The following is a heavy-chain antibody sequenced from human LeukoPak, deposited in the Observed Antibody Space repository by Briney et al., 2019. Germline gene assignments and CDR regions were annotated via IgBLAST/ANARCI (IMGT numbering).Heavy chain of an antibody. D-gene: IGHD3-22*01. CDR2: ISSSGSTI. J-gene: IGHJ4*02. Sequence: GGSLRLSCAASGFTFSNAWMSWVRQAPGKGLEWVSYISSSGSTIYYADSVKGRFTISRDNAKNSLYLQMNSLRAEDTAVYYCARDLRAHYYDSSGYGGDYWGQGTLVTVSS. CDR1: GFTFSNAW. V-gene: IGHV3-11*04. CDR3: ARDLRAHYYDSSGYGGDY.